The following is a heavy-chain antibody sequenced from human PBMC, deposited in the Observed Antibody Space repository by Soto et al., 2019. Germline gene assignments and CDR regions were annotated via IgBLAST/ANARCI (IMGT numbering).Heavy chain of an antibody. D-gene: IGHD3-3*01. V-gene: IGHV4-39*01. Sequence: QLQLQESGPGLVKPSETLSLTCTVSGGSISSSSYYWGWIRQPPGKGLEWIGSIYYSGSTYYNPSLKSRVTISVDTSKNQFSLKLSSVTAADTAVYYCARYIEYDFWSGYYWSNWFDPWGQGTLVTVSS. CDR1: GGSISSSSYY. CDR2: IYYSGST. CDR3: ARYIEYDFWSGYYWSNWFDP. J-gene: IGHJ5*02.